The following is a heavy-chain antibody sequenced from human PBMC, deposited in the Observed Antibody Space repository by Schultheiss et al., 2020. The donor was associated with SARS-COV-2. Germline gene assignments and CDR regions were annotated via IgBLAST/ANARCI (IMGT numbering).Heavy chain of an antibody. J-gene: IGHJ4*02. CDR3: AKKPLNYYYDSSVRGYYFDY. V-gene: IGHV3-19*01. D-gene: IGHD3-22*01. CDR2: VSWNGSRT. Sequence: GESLKISCAASGFTFSNSDMNWVRQAPGKGLEWVSGVSWNGSRTHYADSVKGRFIISRDDSKNTLYLQMNSLRAEDTAVYYCAKKPLNYYYDSSVRGYYFDYWGQGTLVTVSS. CDR1: GFTFSNSD.